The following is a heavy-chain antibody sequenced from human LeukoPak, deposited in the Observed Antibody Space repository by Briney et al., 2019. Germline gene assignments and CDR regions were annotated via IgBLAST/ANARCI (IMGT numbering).Heavy chain of an antibody. CDR1: GGSISSSSYY. CDR2: IYYSGST. V-gene: IGHV4-39*07. Sequence: SETLSLTCTVSGGSISSSSYYWGWIRQPPGKGLEWIGSIYYSGSTNYNPSLKSRVTISVDTSKNQFSLKLSSVTAADTAVYYCARVGNLEAWYFDYWGQGTLVTVSS. CDR3: ARVGNLEAWYFDY. J-gene: IGHJ4*02. D-gene: IGHD1-1*01.